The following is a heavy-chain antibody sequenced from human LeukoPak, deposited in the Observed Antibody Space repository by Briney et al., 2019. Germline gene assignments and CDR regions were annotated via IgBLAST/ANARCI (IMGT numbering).Heavy chain of an antibody. CDR1: GGTFSSYA. J-gene: IGHJ4*02. CDR3: ARDLDGYSSGWYGY. V-gene: IGHV1-69*01. CDR2: IIPIFGTA. Sequence: SVKVPCKASGGTFSSYAISWVRQAPGQGLEWMGGIIPIFGTANYAQKFQGRVTITADESTSTAYMELSSLRSEDTAVYYCARDLDGYSSGWYGYWGQGTLVTVSS. D-gene: IGHD6-19*01.